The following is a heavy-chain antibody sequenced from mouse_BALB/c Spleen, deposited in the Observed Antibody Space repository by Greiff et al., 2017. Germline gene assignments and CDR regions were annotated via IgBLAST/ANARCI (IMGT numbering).Heavy chain of an antibody. CDR3: ARGYGSSYVGYFDY. CDR1: GYSFTGYY. D-gene: IGHD1-1*01. CDR2: ISCYNGAT. J-gene: IGHJ2*01. V-gene: IGHV1S34*01. Sequence: LVKTGASVKISCKASGYSFTGYYMHWVKQSHGKSLEWIGYISCYNGATSYNQKFKGKATFTVDTSSSTAYMQFNSLTSEDSAVYYCARGYGSSYVGYFDYWGQGTTLTVSS.